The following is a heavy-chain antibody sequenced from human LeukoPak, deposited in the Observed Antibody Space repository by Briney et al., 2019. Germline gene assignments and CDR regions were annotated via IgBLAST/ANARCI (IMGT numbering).Heavy chain of an antibody. CDR1: EFTSGAYK. J-gene: IGHJ4*02. CDR2: ISSSGDIK. Sequence: GGSLRPSCAPSEFTSGAYKMSWIRRAPGKGLKWVSDISSSGDIKSYADSVKGRFTISRDNAKTSLHLQMNSLRAEDTAVYYCAREIVAGAFDYWGQGTLVTVSS. V-gene: IGHV3-11*01. CDR3: AREIVAGAFDY. D-gene: IGHD6-19*01.